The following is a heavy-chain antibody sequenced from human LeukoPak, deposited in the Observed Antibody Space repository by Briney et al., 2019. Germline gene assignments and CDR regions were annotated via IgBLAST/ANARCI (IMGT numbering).Heavy chain of an antibody. CDR3: AKGRGSGYYYDAFDI. CDR2: IHSDGTRT. D-gene: IGHD3-22*01. CDR1: GFTFSSYW. J-gene: IGHJ3*02. V-gene: IGHV3-74*01. Sequence: PGGSLRLSCAASGFTFSSYWMHWVRQAPGKGLVWVSRIHSDGTRTSYADSVKGRFTISRDNAKNTLYLQMNSLRAEDTAVYYCAKGRGSGYYYDAFDIWGQGTMVTVSS.